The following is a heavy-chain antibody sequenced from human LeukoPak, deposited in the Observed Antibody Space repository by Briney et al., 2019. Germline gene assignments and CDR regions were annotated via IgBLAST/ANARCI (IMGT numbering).Heavy chain of an antibody. CDR1: GFTFSSYS. CDR3: ARSSSGLPVN. CDR2: ISSCSSYI. V-gene: IGHV3-21*01. D-gene: IGHD3-10*01. J-gene: IGHJ4*02. Sequence: PGGSLRLSCAASGFTFSSYSMNWVRQAPGKGLEWVSSISSCSSYIYYADSVKGRFTISRDNAKNSLYLQMNSLRAEDTAVYYCARSSSGLPVNWGQGTLVTVSS.